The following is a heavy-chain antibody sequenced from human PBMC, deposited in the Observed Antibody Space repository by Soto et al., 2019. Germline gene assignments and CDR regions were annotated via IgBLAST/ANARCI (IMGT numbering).Heavy chain of an antibody. V-gene: IGHV4-30-4*01. CDR2: IYYSGST. D-gene: IGHD2-21*02. Sequence: QVQLQESGPGLVKPSQTLSLTCTVSGGSISSGDYYWSWIRQPPGKGLEWIGYIYYSGSTYYNPSPNGRVTIXXDXSXXQFSLKLSSVTAADTAVYYCARSKGAGDFNSWFDPWGQGTLVTVSS. CDR3: ARSKGAGDFNSWFDP. J-gene: IGHJ5*02. CDR1: GGSISSGDYY.